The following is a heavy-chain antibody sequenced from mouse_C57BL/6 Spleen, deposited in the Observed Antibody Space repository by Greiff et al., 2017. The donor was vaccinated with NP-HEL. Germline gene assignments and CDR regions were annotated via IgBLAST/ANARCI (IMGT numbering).Heavy chain of an antibody. D-gene: IGHD2-4*01. CDR1: GYTFTDYY. J-gene: IGHJ2*01. V-gene: IGHV1-26*01. CDR3: ARDDYDVLDY. Sequence: EVQLQQSGPELVKPGASVKISCKASGYTFTDYYMNWVKQSHGKSLEWIGDINPNNGGTSYNQKFKGKATLTVDKSSSTAYMELRSLTSEDSAVYYCARDDYDVLDYWGQGTTLTVSS. CDR2: INPNNGGT.